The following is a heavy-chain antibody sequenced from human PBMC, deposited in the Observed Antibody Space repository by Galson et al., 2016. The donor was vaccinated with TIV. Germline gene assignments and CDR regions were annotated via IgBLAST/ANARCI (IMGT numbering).Heavy chain of an antibody. CDR3: ARQKDYLYYFDY. CDR1: GFAVSTNH. CDR2: LYTNEKT. V-gene: IGHV3-53*05. Sequence: SLRLSCAASGFAVSTNHMSWVRQAPGKGLEWVSVLYTNEKTFYVDSVKGRFTISRDNSENTLYLQMNSLRPEDTAMYYCARQKDYLYYFDYWGQGTLVTVSS. J-gene: IGHJ4*02. D-gene: IGHD4/OR15-4a*01.